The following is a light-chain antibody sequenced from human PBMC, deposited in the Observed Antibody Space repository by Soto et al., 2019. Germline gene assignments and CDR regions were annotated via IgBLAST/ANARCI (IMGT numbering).Light chain of an antibody. J-gene: IGKJ2*01. CDR1: QSVSSN. Sequence: EIVMTQSPATLSVSPVERATLSCRASQSVSSNLAWYQQKPGQAPRLLIYGASTRATGIPARFSGSVSGTEFTLTISSLQSEDFAVYYCQQYNNWPQTFGQGTKLEIK. V-gene: IGKV3-15*01. CDR2: GAS. CDR3: QQYNNWPQT.